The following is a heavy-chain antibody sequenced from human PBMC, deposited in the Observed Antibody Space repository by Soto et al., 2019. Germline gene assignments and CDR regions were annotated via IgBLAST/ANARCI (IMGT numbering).Heavy chain of an antibody. J-gene: IGHJ6*03. Sequence: QVQLQESGPGLVRPSQTLSLTCAVSGGSLSSGNFYWNWIRQHPGKGLEWIGYIYYSGSTYYNPSLNSRVTIAVDTSNNQFSLKLGSVPAAATAVYYCAREVPAAMGGVPYSCMDVWGTGTTVTVSS. CDR3: AREVPAAMGGVPYSCMDV. CDR1: GGSLSSGNFY. V-gene: IGHV4-31*11. D-gene: IGHD2-2*01. CDR2: IYYSGST.